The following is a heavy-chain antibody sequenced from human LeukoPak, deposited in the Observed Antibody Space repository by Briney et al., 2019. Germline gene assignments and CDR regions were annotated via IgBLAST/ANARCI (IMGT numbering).Heavy chain of an antibody. V-gene: IGHV3-7*01. CDR1: GFIFRNYR. D-gene: IGHD2-15*01. CDR2: IKDDGRDK. J-gene: IGHJ4*02. CDR3: ARDAARGFDS. Sequence: PGGSLRLSCAASGFIFRNYRMTWVRQAPGKGLEWVANIKDDGRDKYYVDSVKGRFTISKDNNKNSVYLQMSSLRVDDTAVYYCARDAARGFDSWGQGTLVTVSS.